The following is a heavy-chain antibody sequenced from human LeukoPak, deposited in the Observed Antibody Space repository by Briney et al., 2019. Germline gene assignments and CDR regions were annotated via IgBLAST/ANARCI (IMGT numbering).Heavy chain of an antibody. CDR2: IIPIFGTA. V-gene: IGHV1-69*05. CDR1: GGTFSSYA. CDR3: ARVPPYNNYYYYYMDV. Sequence: GASVKVSCKASGGTFSSYAISWVRQAPGQGLEWMGRIIPIFGTANYAQKFQGRVTITTDESTSTAYMELSSLRSEDTAVYYCARVPPYNNYYYYYMDVWGKGTTVTVSS. J-gene: IGHJ6*03. D-gene: IGHD5-24*01.